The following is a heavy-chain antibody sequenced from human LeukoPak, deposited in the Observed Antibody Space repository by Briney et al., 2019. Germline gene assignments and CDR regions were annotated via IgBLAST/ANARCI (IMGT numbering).Heavy chain of an antibody. Sequence: GGSLRLSCAASGFTFSSYAMSWVRQAPGKGLEWVSYISSSGSTIYYADSVKGRFTISRDNAKNSLYLQMNSLRAEDTAVYYCARDPHYYDSSGYVDYWGQGTLVTVSS. V-gene: IGHV3-48*04. CDR2: ISSSGSTI. CDR1: GFTFSSYA. CDR3: ARDPHYYDSSGYVDY. J-gene: IGHJ4*02. D-gene: IGHD3-22*01.